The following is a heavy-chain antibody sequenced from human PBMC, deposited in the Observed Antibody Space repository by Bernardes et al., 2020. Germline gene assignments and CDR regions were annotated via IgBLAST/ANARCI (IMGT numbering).Heavy chain of an antibody. D-gene: IGHD3-16*01. Sequence: GGSLRLSCATSGFTFRSYSLEWVRQAPGKGLEWISYISGGSDTLHYADSVKGRFTISRDYTKNSVYLQMNSLRVEDTAVYYCARSLPMAYWGQGILVTGSS. J-gene: IGHJ4*02. CDR2: ISGGSDTL. CDR3: ARSLPMAY. CDR1: GFTFRSYS. V-gene: IGHV3-48*01.